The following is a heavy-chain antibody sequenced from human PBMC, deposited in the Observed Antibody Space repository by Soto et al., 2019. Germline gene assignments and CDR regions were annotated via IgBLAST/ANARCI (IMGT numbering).Heavy chain of an antibody. Sequence: QVQLQESGPGLVKPSQTLSLTCTVSGGSIRSGNYYWSWIRQHPGKGLEWMGYIYYSGSTYYNPSLRGRVTISLDTSKNQFSLKLGSVTAADTAVYYCARVITGPFASAYYFDYWGQGTLVTVSS. V-gene: IGHV4-31*03. D-gene: IGHD1-20*01. CDR3: ARVITGPFASAYYFDY. CDR1: GGSIRSGNYY. J-gene: IGHJ4*02. CDR2: IYYSGST.